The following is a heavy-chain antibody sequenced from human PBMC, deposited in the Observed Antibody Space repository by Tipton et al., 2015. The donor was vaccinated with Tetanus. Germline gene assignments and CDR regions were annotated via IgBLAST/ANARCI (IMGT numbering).Heavy chain of an antibody. CDR2: IYYSGDT. J-gene: IGHJ3*01. CDR3: ARRSYCTSTRCFDAFDL. CDR1: GDSISRGGYF. D-gene: IGHD2-8*01. Sequence: TLSLTCTVSGDSISRGGYFWNWIRQRPGEGPGGIGYIYYSGDTYYNPSLKSRVSMSVDTSKNQFSLNLTSVTAADTAVYFCARRSYCTSTRCFDAFDLWGPGTRVTVSS. V-gene: IGHV4-31*03.